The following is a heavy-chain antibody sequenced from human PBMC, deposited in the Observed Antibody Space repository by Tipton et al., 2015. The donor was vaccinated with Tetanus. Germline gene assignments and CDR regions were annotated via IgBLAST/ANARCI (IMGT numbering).Heavy chain of an antibody. V-gene: IGHV4-39*02. Sequence: TLSLTCTVSGGSISDKKYYWGWIRQPPGKGLEWIASIYFEGSTYYSPSLESRVTIAVDTSQNVFSLRLTSVTAADTAVYYCARHLYGYWFDPWGQGALVIVSS. CDR3: ARHLYGYWFDP. J-gene: IGHJ5*02. CDR2: IYFEGST. CDR1: GGSISDKKYY. D-gene: IGHD3-10*01.